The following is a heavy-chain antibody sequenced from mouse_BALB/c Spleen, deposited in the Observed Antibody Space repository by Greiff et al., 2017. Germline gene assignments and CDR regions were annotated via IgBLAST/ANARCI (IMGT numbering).Heavy chain of an antibody. CDR2: ILPGSGST. J-gene: IGHJ3*01. CDR1: GYTFSSYW. V-gene: IGHV1-9*01. CDR3: ARYGYVIWFAY. Sequence: VQLQQSGAELMKPGASVKISCKATGYTFSSYWIEWVKQRPGHGLEWIGEILPGSGSTNYNEKFKGKATFTADTSSNTAYMQLSSLTSEDSAVYYCARYGYVIWFAYWGQGTLVTVSA. D-gene: IGHD2-2*01.